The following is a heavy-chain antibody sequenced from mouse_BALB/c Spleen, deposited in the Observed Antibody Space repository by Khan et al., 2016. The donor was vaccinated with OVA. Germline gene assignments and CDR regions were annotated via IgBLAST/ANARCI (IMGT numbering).Heavy chain of an antibody. V-gene: IGHV2-2*02. CDR3: ARRGYDYGRGALFAY. CDR1: GFSLNNYS. D-gene: IGHD2-4*01. CDR2: IWSAGST. Sequence: QVQLKQSGPGLVQPSQSLSITCTVSGFSLNNYSVHWVRQSPGKGLEWLGVIWSAGSTDYNAAFISRLTISKDNSRSQVFLKMNSLQPNDTAIYSWARRGYDYGRGALFAYWGQGTLVTVSA. J-gene: IGHJ3*01.